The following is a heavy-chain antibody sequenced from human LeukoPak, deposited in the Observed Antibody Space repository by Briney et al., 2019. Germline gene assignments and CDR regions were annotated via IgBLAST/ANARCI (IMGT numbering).Heavy chain of an antibody. D-gene: IGHD3-10*01. Sequence: PGGSLRLSCAASGFTFSDYYVSWIRQAPGKGLEWVSYISSSSSYTNYADSVKGRFTISRDNAKNSLYLQMNSLRAEDTAVYYCARYYYGSGSYPRFDHWGQGTLVTVSS. CDR1: GFTFSDYY. V-gene: IGHV3-11*06. CDR2: ISSSSSYT. J-gene: IGHJ4*02. CDR3: ARYYYGSGSYPRFDH.